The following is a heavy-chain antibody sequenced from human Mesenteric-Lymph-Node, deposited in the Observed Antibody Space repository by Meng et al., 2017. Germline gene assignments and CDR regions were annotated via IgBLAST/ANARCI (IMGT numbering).Heavy chain of an antibody. J-gene: IGHJ4*02. D-gene: IGHD3-10*01. CDR3: ARGVWFGELFEGNFDY. CDR1: GFTFSSYE. V-gene: IGHV3-48*03. Sequence: GGSLRLSCAASGFTFSSYEMNWVRQAPGKGLEWVSYISSSGSTIYYADSVKGRFTISRDNSKNTLYLQMNSLRAEDTAVYYCARGVWFGELFEGNFDYWGQGTLVTVSS. CDR2: ISSSGSTI.